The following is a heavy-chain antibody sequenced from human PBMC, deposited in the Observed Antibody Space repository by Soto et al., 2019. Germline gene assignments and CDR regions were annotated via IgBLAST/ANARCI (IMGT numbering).Heavy chain of an antibody. D-gene: IGHD2-15*01. CDR1: GFTFDDYA. Sequence: EVQLVESGGGLVQPGRSLRLSCAASGFTFDDYAMHWVRQAPGKGLEWVSGISWNSGSIGYADSVKGRFTISRDNAKNSLYVQTNRLRGEDTALYYCAIVVLYDCSGGSCYGRDFHIWGQGTMVTPSS. CDR2: ISWNSGSI. J-gene: IGHJ3*02. V-gene: IGHV3-9*01. CDR3: AIVVLYDCSGGSCYGRDFHI.